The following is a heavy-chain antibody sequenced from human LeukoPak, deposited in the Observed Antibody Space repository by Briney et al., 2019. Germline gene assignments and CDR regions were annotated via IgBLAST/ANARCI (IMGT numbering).Heavy chain of an antibody. Sequence: SETLSLTCAVYGGSFSGYYWSWIRQPPGKGLEWIGYIYYSGSTNYNPSLKSRVTISVDTSKNQFSLKLSSVTAADTAVYHCARGGADCSSTSCLAFYYYYMDVWGKGTTVTVSS. V-gene: IGHV4-59*01. J-gene: IGHJ6*03. D-gene: IGHD2-2*01. CDR2: IYYSGST. CDR3: ARGGADCSSTSCLAFYYYYMDV. CDR1: GGSFSGYY.